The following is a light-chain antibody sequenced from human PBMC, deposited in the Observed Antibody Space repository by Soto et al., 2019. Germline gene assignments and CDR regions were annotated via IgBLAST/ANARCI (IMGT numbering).Light chain of an antibody. CDR2: GAS. CDR1: PSISTN. J-gene: IGKJ1*01. CDR3: QQYNDWPRT. V-gene: IGKV3-15*01. Sequence: EIVMTQSPATLSVSPGERVTLSCRASPSISTNLAWYQQKPGQAPRLLIYGASTRATGIPARFSGSGSGTEFTVTISSLQSEDFAVYYCQQYNDWPRTFGHGTKVEI.